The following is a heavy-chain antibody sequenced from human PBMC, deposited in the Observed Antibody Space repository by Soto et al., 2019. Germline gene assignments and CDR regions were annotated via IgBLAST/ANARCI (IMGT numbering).Heavy chain of an antibody. Sequence: PSETLSLTCAVYGGSFSGYYWSWIRQPPGKGLEWIGEINHSGSTNYNPSLKSRVTISVDTSKNQFSLKLSSVTAADTAVYYCARSAVVPAATGLSYNWFDPWGQGTQVTVSS. D-gene: IGHD2-2*01. CDR3: ARSAVVPAATGLSYNWFDP. CDR2: INHSGST. CDR1: GGSFSGYY. J-gene: IGHJ5*02. V-gene: IGHV4-34*01.